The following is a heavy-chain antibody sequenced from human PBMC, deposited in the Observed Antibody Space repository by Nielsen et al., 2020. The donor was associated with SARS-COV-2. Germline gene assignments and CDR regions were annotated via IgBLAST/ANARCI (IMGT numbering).Heavy chain of an antibody. D-gene: IGHD1-20*01. CDR1: GYTFTSYG. V-gene: IGHV1-18*01. CDR3: ARGLYNWNVARLYYYYYMDF. J-gene: IGHJ6*03. CDR2: ISAYNGNT. Sequence: ASVKVSCKASGYTFTSYGISWVRQAPGQGLEWMGWISAYNGNTNYAQKLQGRVTMTTDTSTSTAYMELRSLRSDDTAVYYCARGLYNWNVARLYYYYYMDFGGKGPRSPSP.